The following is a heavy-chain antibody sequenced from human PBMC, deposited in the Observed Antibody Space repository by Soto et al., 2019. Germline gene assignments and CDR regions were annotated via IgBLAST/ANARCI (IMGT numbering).Heavy chain of an antibody. J-gene: IGHJ6*02. CDR2: IYSNGDT. Sequence: EVQLVESGGGLVQPGGSLRLSCAASGITVSNNYMSWVRQAPGKGLECVSLIYSNGDTRYADSVKGRFTISRDNSQNTVYLQMNSLRAEATAVYYCARDPPGIAAAGGGWGQGTTVTVSS. CDR3: ARDPPGIAAAGGG. D-gene: IGHD6-13*01. V-gene: IGHV3-66*01. CDR1: GITVSNNY.